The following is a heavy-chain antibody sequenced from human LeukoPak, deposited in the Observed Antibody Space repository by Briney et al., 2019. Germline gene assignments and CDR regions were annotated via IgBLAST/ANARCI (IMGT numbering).Heavy chain of an antibody. D-gene: IGHD3-10*01. V-gene: IGHV4-39*07. J-gene: IGHJ5*02. Sequence: SETLSLTFTVSGGSISSSSYYWGWIRQPPGKGLEWIGSIYYSGSTYSNPSLKSRVTISVETSKNQFSLKLKSVTVADTAVYYCARGGYYGSGNDFRFDPWGQGTLVTVSS. CDR2: IYYSGST. CDR3: ARGGYYGSGNDFRFDP. CDR1: GGSISSSSYY.